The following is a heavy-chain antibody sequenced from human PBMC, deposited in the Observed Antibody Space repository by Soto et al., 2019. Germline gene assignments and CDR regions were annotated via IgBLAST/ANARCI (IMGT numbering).Heavy chain of an antibody. V-gene: IGHV1-18*01. CDR2: ISAYNGNT. J-gene: IGHJ4*02. CDR1: GYTFTSYG. CDR3: ARDLRFGELIDY. Sequence: GASVKVSCKASGYTFTSYGISWVRQAPGQGLEWMGWISAYNGNTNYAQKLQGRVTITTDTSASTAYMELSSLRSEDTAVYYCARDLRFGELIDYWGQGTLVTVSS. D-gene: IGHD3-10*01.